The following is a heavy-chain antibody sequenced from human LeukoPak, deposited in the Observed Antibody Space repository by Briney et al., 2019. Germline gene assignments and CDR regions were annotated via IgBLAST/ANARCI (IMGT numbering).Heavy chain of an antibody. J-gene: IGHJ5*02. CDR1: GGSFSGYY. V-gene: IGHV4-34*01. CDR3: ARGRRRTFGVVIGWFDP. D-gene: IGHD3-3*01. Sequence: PSETLSLTCAVYGGSFSGYYWSWIRQPPGKGLEWIGEINHSRSTNYNPSLKSRVIISVDTSKNQFFLKLSSVTAADTAVYYCARGRRRTFGVVIGWFDPWGQGTLVTVSS. CDR2: INHSRST.